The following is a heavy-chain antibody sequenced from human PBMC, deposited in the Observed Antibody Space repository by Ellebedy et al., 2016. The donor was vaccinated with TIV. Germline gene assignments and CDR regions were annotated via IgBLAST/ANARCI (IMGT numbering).Heavy chain of an antibody. CDR1: GYSISSGYY. Sequence: SETLSLTXTVSGYSISSGYYWGWIRQPPGKGLEWIGSIYHSGSTYYNPSLKSRVTISVDTSKNQFSLKLSSVTAADTAVYYCAGPSRGPKNWGQGTLVTVSS. V-gene: IGHV4-38-2*02. J-gene: IGHJ4*02. CDR3: AGPSRGPKN. CDR2: IYHSGST.